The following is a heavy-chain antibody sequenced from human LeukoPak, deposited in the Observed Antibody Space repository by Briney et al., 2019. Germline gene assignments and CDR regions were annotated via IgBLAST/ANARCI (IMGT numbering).Heavy chain of an antibody. Sequence: ASVKVSCKASGYTFTGYYMHWVRQAPGQGLEWMGWINPNSGGTNYAQKFQGRVTMTRDTSISTAYMELSRLRSDDTAVYYCARAKGIVYYDFWSGSPGFDYWGQGTLVTVSS. CDR1: GYTFTGYY. D-gene: IGHD3-3*01. CDR3: ARAKGIVYYDFWSGSPGFDY. V-gene: IGHV1-2*02. CDR2: INPNSGGT. J-gene: IGHJ4*02.